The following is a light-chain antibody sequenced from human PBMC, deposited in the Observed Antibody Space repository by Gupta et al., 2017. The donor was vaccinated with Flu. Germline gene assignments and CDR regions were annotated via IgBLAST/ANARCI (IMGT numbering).Light chain of an antibody. V-gene: IGKV3-15*01. CDR2: RAS. CDR1: QSIGSN. Sequence: EIMMTQSPGTLSVSPGESATLSCRASQSIGSNLAWYQQKPGQAPRLLIFRASIRATGIPAKFSGSGSGTDFTLTISSLQPEDFAVYYCQQYDHWPPITFGQGTRLEIK. CDR3: QQYDHWPPIT. J-gene: IGKJ5*01.